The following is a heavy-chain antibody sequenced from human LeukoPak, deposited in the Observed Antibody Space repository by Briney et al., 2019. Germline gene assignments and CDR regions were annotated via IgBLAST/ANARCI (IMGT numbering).Heavy chain of an antibody. J-gene: IGHJ4*02. CDR3: ARGRDGYNCFDY. Sequence: SETLSLTCTVSGGSISSCGYYWSWIRQHPGKGLEWIGYIYYSGSTYYNPSLESRVTISVDTSKNQFSLKLSSVTAADTAVYYCARGRDGYNCFDYWGQGTLVTVSS. V-gene: IGHV4-31*03. D-gene: IGHD5-12*01. CDR2: IYYSGST. CDR1: GGSISSCGYY.